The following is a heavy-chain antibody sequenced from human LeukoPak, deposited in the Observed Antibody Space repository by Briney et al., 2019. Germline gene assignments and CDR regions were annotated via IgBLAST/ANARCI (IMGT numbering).Heavy chain of an antibody. Sequence: ASVKVSCKASGYTFTSYGISWVRQAPGQGLEWMGWISAYNGNTNYAQKLQGRVTMTTDTSTSTAYMELRSLRSDDTAVYYCARGGRAERHCSSTSCYSGPYGMDVWGQGTTVTVSS. CDR2: ISAYNGNT. J-gene: IGHJ6*02. D-gene: IGHD2-2*01. V-gene: IGHV1-18*01. CDR3: ARGGRAERHCSSTSCYSGPYGMDV. CDR1: GYTFTSYG.